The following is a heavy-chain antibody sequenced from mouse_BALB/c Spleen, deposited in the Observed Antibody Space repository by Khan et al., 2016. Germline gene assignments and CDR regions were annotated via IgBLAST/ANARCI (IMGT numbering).Heavy chain of an antibody. CDR1: GYSITSGYS. D-gene: IGHD2-1*01. Sequence: EVQLQESGPDLVKPSQSLSLTCTVTGYSITSGYSWHWIRQFPGNKLEWMGYIHYSGSTNYNPSLKSRISITRDTSENQFFLQLNSVTTEDTATSYCASYGNYVGTWWYFDVWGAGTTVTVSS. CDR3: ASYGNYVGTWWYFDV. CDR2: IHYSGST. J-gene: IGHJ1*01. V-gene: IGHV3-1*02.